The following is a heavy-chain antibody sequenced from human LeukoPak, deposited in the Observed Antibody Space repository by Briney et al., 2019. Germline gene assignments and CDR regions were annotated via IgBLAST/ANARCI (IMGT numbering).Heavy chain of an antibody. Sequence: ASVKVSCKASGYIFTTYGISWVRQAPGQGLEWMGWMNPNSGNTGYAQKFQGRVTMTRNTSISTAYMELSSLRSEDTAVYYCARGIPYYDFWSGYFRPYYYYGMDVWGQGTTVTVSS. CDR3: ARGIPYYDFWSGYFRPYYYYGMDV. V-gene: IGHV1-8*02. CDR2: MNPNSGNT. D-gene: IGHD3-3*01. CDR1: GYIFTTYG. J-gene: IGHJ6*02.